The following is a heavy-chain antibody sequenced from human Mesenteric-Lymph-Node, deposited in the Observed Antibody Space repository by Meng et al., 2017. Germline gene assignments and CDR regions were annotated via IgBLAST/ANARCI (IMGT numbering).Heavy chain of an antibody. Sequence: ASVKVSCKASGYTFTSYYMHWVRQAPGQGLEWMGIINPSGGSTSYAQKFQGRVTMTRDTSTSTVYMELSSLRSEDTAVYYCASNQGHYYDSSGYAFDIWGQGTMVT. V-gene: IGHV1-46*01. J-gene: IGHJ3*02. CDR3: ASNQGHYYDSSGYAFDI. CDR2: INPSGGST. CDR1: GYTFTSYY. D-gene: IGHD3-22*01.